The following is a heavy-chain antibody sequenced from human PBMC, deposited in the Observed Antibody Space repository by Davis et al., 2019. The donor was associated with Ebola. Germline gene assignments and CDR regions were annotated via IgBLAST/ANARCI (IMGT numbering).Heavy chain of an antibody. J-gene: IGHJ4*02. CDR2: ISSSGSTI. D-gene: IGHD1-7*01. CDR1: GFPFSDYY. V-gene: IGHV3-11*01. Sequence: GESLKISCAASGFPFSDYYMSCIRQAPGKGLEWVSYISSSGSTIYYPDSVKGRFTISRDNAKNSLYLQMNSLSAEDTAVYYCARGSNWNWFDYWGQGTLVTVSS. CDR3: ARGSNWNWFDY.